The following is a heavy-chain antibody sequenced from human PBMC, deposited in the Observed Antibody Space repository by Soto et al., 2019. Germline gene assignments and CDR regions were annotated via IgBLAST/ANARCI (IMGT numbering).Heavy chain of an antibody. CDR1: GFTFSSYN. CDR2: ISSSSSTI. V-gene: IGHV3-48*02. D-gene: IGHD5-18*01. Sequence: GGSVRLSCAASGFTFSSYNMNWVRQAPGKGLEWVSYISSSSSTIYYADSVKGRFTISRDNAKNSLYLQMNSLRDEDTAVYYCARPRGYSYVLPDYWGQGTLVTVSS. J-gene: IGHJ4*02. CDR3: ARPRGYSYVLPDY.